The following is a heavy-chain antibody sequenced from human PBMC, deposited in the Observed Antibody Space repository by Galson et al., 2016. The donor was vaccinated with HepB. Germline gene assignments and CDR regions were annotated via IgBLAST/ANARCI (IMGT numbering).Heavy chain of an antibody. V-gene: IGHV3-33*01. CDR2: IWYDGCNK. D-gene: IGHD2-15*01. CDR1: GFTFSSYG. J-gene: IGHJ4*02. Sequence: SLRLSCAASGFTFSSYGMHWVRQAPGKGLEWVAVIWYDGCNKYYADSVKGRFTISRDNSENTVYLQMNSLRAEDTAVYYCARGQGYCSGGTCHGIDYWGQGTVVTVSS. CDR3: ARGQGYCSGGTCHGIDY.